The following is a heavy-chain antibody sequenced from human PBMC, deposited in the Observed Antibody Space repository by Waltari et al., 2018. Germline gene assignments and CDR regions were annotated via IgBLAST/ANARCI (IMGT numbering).Heavy chain of an antibody. CDR1: GFTFSSYG. CDR2: ISYDGKNK. D-gene: IGHD4-4*01. V-gene: IGHV3-30*03. J-gene: IGHJ4*02. CDR3: ARHDRVTPFDY. Sequence: QVQLVESGGGVVQPGRSLRLSCAASGFTFSSYGMHWVRQAPGKGLEWVAGISYDGKNKDYADSVKGRVTISRDNSKNTLYMQMNSLRPEDTAVFYCARHDRVTPFDYWGQGTLVTVSS.